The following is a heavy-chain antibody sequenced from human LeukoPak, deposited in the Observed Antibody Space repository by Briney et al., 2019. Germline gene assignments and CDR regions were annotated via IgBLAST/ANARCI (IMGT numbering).Heavy chain of an antibody. CDR1: GGSISSSRYD. CDR2: IYYSGST. V-gene: IGHV4-39*01. J-gene: IGHJ4*02. Sequence: SSETLSTTCTVSGGSISSSRYDWGWIRQPPGKGLEWIGSIYYSGSTYYNPSLKSRVTISVDTSKNQFSLKLSTVTAADTAVYYCARHGGYSSPQPFFLYWGQGTLVTVSS. CDR3: ARHGGYSSPQPFFLY. D-gene: IGHD6-13*01.